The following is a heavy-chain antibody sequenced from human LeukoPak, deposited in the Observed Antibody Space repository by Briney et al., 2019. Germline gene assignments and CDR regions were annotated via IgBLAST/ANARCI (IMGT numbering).Heavy chain of an antibody. V-gene: IGHV3-33*01. Sequence: AGGSLRLSCAASGFTFSSDGMHWVRQAPGKRLEWVAVIWYDGSNKYYADSVKGRFTISRDNSKNTLYLQMNSLRAEDTAVYYCAREYSSSWYMDYYYGMDVWGQGTTVTVSS. CDR3: AREYSSSWYMDYYYGMDV. CDR1: GFTFSSDG. CDR2: IWYDGSNK. D-gene: IGHD6-13*01. J-gene: IGHJ6*02.